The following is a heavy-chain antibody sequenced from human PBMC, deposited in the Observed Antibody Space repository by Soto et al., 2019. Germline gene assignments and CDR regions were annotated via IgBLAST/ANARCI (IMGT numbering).Heavy chain of an antibody. J-gene: IGHJ4*02. CDR2: ISSGSSYI. CDR3: ASGPFGSIAARRDY. V-gene: IGHV3-21*01. CDR1: EFTFSSFS. D-gene: IGHD6-6*01. Sequence: RLSCAASEFTFSSFSMNWVRQAPGKGLEWVSSISSGSSYIYYADSVKGRFTISRDNAKNSLYLQMNSLRAEDTAVYYCASGPFGSIAARRDYWGQGTLVTVSS.